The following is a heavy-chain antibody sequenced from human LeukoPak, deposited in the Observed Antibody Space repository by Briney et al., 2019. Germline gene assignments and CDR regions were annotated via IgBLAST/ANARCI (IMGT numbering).Heavy chain of an antibody. D-gene: IGHD3-22*01. CDR2: ISWNSGSI. CDR1: GFTFYDYA. Sequence: GGSLRLSCAASGFTFYDYAMHWVRQAPGKGLEWVSGISWNSGSIGYADSVKGPFTISRDNAKNSLYLQMNSLRAEDTALYYCARSIKVHSSGYGYWGQGTLVTVSS. J-gene: IGHJ4*02. V-gene: IGHV3-9*01. CDR3: ARSIKVHSSGYGY.